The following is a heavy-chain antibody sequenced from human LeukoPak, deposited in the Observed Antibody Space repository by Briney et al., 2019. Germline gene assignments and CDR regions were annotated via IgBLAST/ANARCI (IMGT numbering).Heavy chain of an antibody. CDR3: ARGGVGATVDY. CDR1: GGSISSGGYY. CDR2: IYYSGST. Sequence: SETLSLTCTVSGGSISSGGYYWSWIRQPPGKGLEWIGSIYYSGSTYYNPSLKSRVTISVDTSKNQFSLKLSSVTAADTAVYYCARGGVGATVDYWGQGTLVTVSS. V-gene: IGHV4-39*07. D-gene: IGHD1-26*01. J-gene: IGHJ4*02.